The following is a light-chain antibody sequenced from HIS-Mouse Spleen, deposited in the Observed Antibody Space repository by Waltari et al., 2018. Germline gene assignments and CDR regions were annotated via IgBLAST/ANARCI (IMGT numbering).Light chain of an antibody. Sequence: DIQMTQSPSSLSASVGDRVTITCRASQSISSYLNWYQQKPGKDPKLLIYAASSLQSGVPSRFSGSGSGTDFTLTISSLQPEDFATYDCQQSYSTPRTFGQGTKLEIK. J-gene: IGKJ2*01. CDR2: AAS. CDR3: QQSYSTPRT. V-gene: IGKV1-39*01. CDR1: QSISSY.